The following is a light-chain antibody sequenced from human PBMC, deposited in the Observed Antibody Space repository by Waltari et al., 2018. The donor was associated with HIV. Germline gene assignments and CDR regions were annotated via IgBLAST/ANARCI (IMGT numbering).Light chain of an antibody. Sequence: IQMTQSPSSLSASVGDRVTITCRARQRISNYLNWYQQKPGKAPNLLIYAAVNLQSGVPSRFSGSGSGTDFTLTISSLQPEDFATYSCQQSYSTPWTFGQGTKVEIK. CDR2: AAV. V-gene: IGKV1-39*01. J-gene: IGKJ1*01. CDR1: QRISNY. CDR3: QQSYSTPWT.